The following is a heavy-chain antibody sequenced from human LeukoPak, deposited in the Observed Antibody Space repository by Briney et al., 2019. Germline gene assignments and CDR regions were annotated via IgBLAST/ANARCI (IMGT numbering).Heavy chain of an antibody. Sequence: PSETLSLTCTVSGGSISSYYWSWIRQPPGKGLEWIGYIYYSGSTNYNPSLKSRVTISVDTSKNQFSLKLSSVTAADTAVYYCARVASSTSWVYWGQGTLVTVSS. CDR1: GGSISSYY. CDR2: IYYSGST. J-gene: IGHJ4*02. CDR3: ARVASSTSWVY. D-gene: IGHD2-2*01. V-gene: IGHV4-59*01.